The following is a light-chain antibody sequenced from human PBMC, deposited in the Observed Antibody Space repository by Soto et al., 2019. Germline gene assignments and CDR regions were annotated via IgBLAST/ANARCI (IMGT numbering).Light chain of an antibody. CDR2: HAS. CDR3: QQYNSYPWT. J-gene: IGKJ1*01. V-gene: IGKV1-5*01. CDR1: QTISSW. Sequence: DIQMTQSPSTLSGSVGDRVTITCRASQTISSWLAWYQQKPGKAPKLLIFHASNLESGVPSRFSGSGSGTEFTLTISSLQPDDFATYYCQQYNSYPWTFGQGTKVDIK.